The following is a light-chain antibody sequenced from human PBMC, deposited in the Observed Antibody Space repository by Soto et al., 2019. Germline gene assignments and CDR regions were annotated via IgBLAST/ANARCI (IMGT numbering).Light chain of an antibody. V-gene: IGKV1-9*01. J-gene: IGKJ5*01. Sequence: DIQLTQSPSFLSASVGDRVTITCRASQGISSHLAWYQQKPGKAPKLLIYDASTLQSEAPSRFSGSGSGTEFTLTISSLLPEDFATYHCQQLKSFPINFGQGTRMEIK. CDR1: QGISSH. CDR2: DAS. CDR3: QQLKSFPIN.